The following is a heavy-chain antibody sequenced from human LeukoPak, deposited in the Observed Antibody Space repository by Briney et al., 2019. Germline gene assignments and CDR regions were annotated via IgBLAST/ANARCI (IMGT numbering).Heavy chain of an antibody. CDR2: IYTSGST. V-gene: IGHV4-61*02. D-gene: IGHD3-22*01. CDR3: ARLFGRGYHSSGPQSY. Sequence: PSQTLSLTCTVSGGSISSGSYYWSWIRQPAGKGLEWIGRIYTSGSTNYNPSLKSRVTISVDTSNNQFSLKLNSVTAADTAIYYCARLFGRGYHSSGPQSYWSQGTLVTVSS. CDR1: GGSISSGSYY. J-gene: IGHJ4*02.